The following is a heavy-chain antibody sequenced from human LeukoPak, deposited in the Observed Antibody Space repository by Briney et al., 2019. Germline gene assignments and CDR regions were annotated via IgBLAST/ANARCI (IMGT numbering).Heavy chain of an antibody. CDR1: GFTFSSYA. Sequence: GGSLRHSCAASGFTFSSYAMHWVRQAPGKGLEWVAVISYDGSNKYYADSVKGRFTISRDNSKNTLYLQMNSLRAEDTAVYYRARDGGYENTYYFDYWGQGTLVTVSS. V-gene: IGHV3-30*04. CDR2: ISYDGSNK. J-gene: IGHJ4*02. D-gene: IGHD5-12*01. CDR3: ARDGGYENTYYFDY.